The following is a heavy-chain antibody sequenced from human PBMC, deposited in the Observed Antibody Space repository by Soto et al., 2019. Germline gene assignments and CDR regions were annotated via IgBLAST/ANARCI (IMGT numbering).Heavy chain of an antibody. V-gene: IGHV3-53*01. CDR1: GFTVGSNY. CDR3: ARVSTTAKTFEY. Sequence: PGGSLRLSCTTSGFTVGSNYMSWVRQAPGRGLEWVAVIYTGGSTYYADSVKGRFTISRDNSKNTVYLQMHSLRAEDTALYYCARVSTTAKTFEYWGQGT. CDR2: IYTGGST. J-gene: IGHJ4*02.